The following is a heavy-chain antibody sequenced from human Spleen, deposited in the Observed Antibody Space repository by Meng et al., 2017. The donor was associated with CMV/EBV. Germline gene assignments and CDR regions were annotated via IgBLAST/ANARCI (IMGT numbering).Heavy chain of an antibody. J-gene: IGHJ6*02. CDR2: IYYAGNT. D-gene: IGHD5-12*01. Sequence: SETLSLTCTVSTGSISTSYWSWIRQPPGKGLEWIGYIYYAGNTNYNPSLKSRVTISIDTSNNQFSLKLSSVTAADTAVYYCARGDIATSRRPIDGYDMDVWGQGTTVTVSS. V-gene: IGHV4-59*13. CDR1: TGSISTSY. CDR3: ARGDIATSRRPIDGYDMDV.